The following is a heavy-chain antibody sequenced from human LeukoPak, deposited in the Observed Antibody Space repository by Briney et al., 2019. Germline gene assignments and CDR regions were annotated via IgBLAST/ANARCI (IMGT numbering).Heavy chain of an antibody. J-gene: IGHJ4*02. D-gene: IGHD3-22*01. CDR3: AMDSSGFGYFDY. CDR2: IYYSGST. CDR1: GGSTSSGGYY. Sequence: SQTLSPTCTVSGGSTSSGGYYWSWIRQHPGKGLEWIGYIYYSGSTYYNPSLKGRVTISVETSKNQFSLKLSSVTAADTAVYYCAMDSSGFGYFDYWGQGTLVTVSS. V-gene: IGHV4-31*03.